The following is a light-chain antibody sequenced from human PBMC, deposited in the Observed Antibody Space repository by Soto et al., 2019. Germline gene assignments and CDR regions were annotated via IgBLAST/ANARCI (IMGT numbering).Light chain of an antibody. CDR2: DSA. V-gene: IGKV1-33*01. Sequence: DIVMTQSPSSLSASVGDRVTVTCQASQDITYHLNWYQQKPGKAPKLLIYDSANLETGVPSRFSGSGSGTDFTFAISSLQAEDIATYYCQQYDSFPTFGQGTKLEIK. CDR1: QDITYH. J-gene: IGKJ2*01. CDR3: QQYDSFPT.